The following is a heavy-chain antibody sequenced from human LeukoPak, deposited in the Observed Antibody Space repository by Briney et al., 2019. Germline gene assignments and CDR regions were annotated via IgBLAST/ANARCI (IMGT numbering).Heavy chain of an antibody. CDR3: ARLYGRPYYHYGMDV. D-gene: IGHD2-2*02. CDR2: INHSGST. V-gene: IGHV4-34*01. CDR1: GGSFSGYY. J-gene: IGHJ6*02. Sequence: SETLSLTCAVYGGSFSGYYWSWIRQPPGKGLEWIGEINHSGSTNYNPSLKSRVTISVDTSKNQFSLKLSSVTAADTAVYYCARLYGRPYYHYGMDVWGQGTTVTVSS.